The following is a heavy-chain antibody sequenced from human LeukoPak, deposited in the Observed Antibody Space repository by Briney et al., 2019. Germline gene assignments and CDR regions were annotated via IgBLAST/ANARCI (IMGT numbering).Heavy chain of an antibody. CDR2: MNPNSGNT. V-gene: IGHV1-8*02. CDR1: GYTFTSYG. D-gene: IGHD3-3*01. J-gene: IGHJ4*02. CDR3: ARDPQEGYDFWSGYYTYYFDY. Sequence: ASVKVSCKASGYTFTSYGISWVRQAPGQGLEWMGWMNPNSGNTGYAQKFQGRVTMTRNTSISTAYMELSSLRSEDTAVYYCARDPQEGYDFWSGYYTYYFDYWGQGTLVTVSS.